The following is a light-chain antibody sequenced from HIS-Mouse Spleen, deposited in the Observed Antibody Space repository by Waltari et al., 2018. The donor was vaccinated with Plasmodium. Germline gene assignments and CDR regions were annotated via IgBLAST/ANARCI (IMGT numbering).Light chain of an antibody. CDR1: ALPKTS. CDR2: EDS. CDR3: YSTDSSGNHRV. V-gene: IGLV3-10*01. Sequence: SYELTQPPSVSVSPGQTASITCPGDALPKTSSYWYQQKSVPAPVLVIYEDSKRPSGIPGRFSGSSSGTMATLTISGAQVEDEADYYCYSTDSSGNHRVFGGGTKLTVL. J-gene: IGLJ3*02.